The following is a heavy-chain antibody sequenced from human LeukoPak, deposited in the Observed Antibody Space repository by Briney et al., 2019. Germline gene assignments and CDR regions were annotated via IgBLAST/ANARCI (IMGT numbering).Heavy chain of an antibody. CDR2: INHSGST. J-gene: IGHJ4*02. D-gene: IGHD3-22*01. CDR3: ARSEYYYDSSGYYVTSPFDY. CDR1: GGSISSYY. Sequence: SETLSLTCTVSGGSISSYYWSWIRQPPGKGLEWIGEINHSGSTNYNPSLKSRVAISVDTSKNQFSLKLSSVTAADTAVYYCARSEYYYDSSGYYVTSPFDYWGQGTLVTVSS. V-gene: IGHV4-34*01.